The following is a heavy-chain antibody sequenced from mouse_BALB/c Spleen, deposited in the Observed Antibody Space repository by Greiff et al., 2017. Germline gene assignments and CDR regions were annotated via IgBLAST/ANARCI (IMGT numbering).Heavy chain of an antibody. D-gene: IGHD1-3*01. Sequence: QVQLQQSGAELVRPGASVTLSCKASGYTFTDYEMHWVKQTPVHGLEWIGAIDPETGGTAYNQKFKGKATLTADKSSSTAYMELRSLTSEDSAVYYCTREWYGDAWGQGTLVTVSA. V-gene: IGHV1-15*01. CDR3: TREWYGDA. CDR2: IDPETGGT. CDR1: GYTFTDYE. J-gene: IGHJ3*01.